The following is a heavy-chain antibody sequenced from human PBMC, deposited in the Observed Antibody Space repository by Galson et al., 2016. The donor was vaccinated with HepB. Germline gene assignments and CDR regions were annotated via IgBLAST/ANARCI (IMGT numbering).Heavy chain of an antibody. V-gene: IGHV4-31*03. D-gene: IGHD6-19*01. Sequence: TLSLTCTVSGGSVSSGTYYWSWIRQLPGKGLEWIGYIHYSGSTYNTPSLRSRLTISVDTSQNQVSLKLRSVTAADTAIYYCARVRLPLSEVTWGLGTLVTVSS. J-gene: IGHJ5*02. CDR1: GGSVSSGTYY. CDR2: IHYSGST. CDR3: ARVRLPLSEVT.